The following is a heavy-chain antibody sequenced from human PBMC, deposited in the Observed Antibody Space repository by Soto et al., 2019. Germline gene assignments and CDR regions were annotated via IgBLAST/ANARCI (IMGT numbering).Heavy chain of an antibody. V-gene: IGHV3-15*01. D-gene: IGHD3-10*01. CDR1: GFTLSNAW. Sequence: PGGSLRLSAAASGFTLSNAWMRWVRQAQGKGLEWVGRIKSKTDGGTTDYATAVAGRFNISGEDSKNTVYLQMDSLTTEDTAVYYCATKRTVITTIGPGYWGQGTLVTVSS. CDR2: IKSKTDGGTT. J-gene: IGHJ4*02. CDR3: ATKRTVITTIGPGY.